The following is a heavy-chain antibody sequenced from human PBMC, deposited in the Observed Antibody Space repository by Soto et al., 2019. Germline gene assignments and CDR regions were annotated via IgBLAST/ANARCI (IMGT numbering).Heavy chain of an antibody. CDR1: GFSLSTSGVG. CDR3: AHSRYYYESSGYSPPVAFDI. Sequence: QITLKESGPTLVKPRQTLTLTCTFSGFSLSTSGVGVGWIRQPPGKALEWLALIYWNDDKRYSPSLKSRLTITKDTSKNQVVLTMTNMDPVDTATYYCAHSRYYYESSGYSPPVAFDIWGQGTMGPVSS. CDR2: IYWNDDK. D-gene: IGHD3-22*01. V-gene: IGHV2-5*01. J-gene: IGHJ3*02.